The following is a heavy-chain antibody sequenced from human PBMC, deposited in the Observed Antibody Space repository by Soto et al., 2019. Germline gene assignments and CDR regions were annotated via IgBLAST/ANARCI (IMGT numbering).Heavy chain of an antibody. CDR2: ISAYNGNT. V-gene: IGHV1-18*01. D-gene: IGHD6-13*01. CDR3: ASHEGGGIAAAGTGWFDP. CDR1: GYTFTSYG. J-gene: IGHJ5*02. Sequence: QVQLVQSGAEVKKPGASVKVSCKASGYTFTSYGISWVRQAPGQGLEWMGWISAYNGNTNYAQKLQGRVTMTTDTXTXTXSVELRSLRSDDTAVYYCASHEGGGIAAAGTGWFDPWGQGPLVTVSS.